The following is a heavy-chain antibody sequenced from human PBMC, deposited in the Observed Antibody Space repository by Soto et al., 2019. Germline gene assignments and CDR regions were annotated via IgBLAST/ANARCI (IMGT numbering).Heavy chain of an antibody. J-gene: IGHJ6*02. CDR3: AKDPGASNSYGVDV. Sequence: EVQLLESGGGLVQPGGSLRLSCAASGLTFSLYAMTWVRQAPGKGLEWVSALSGSGSSTYYADSVKGRFTTTRDNSKKTLCLQMHSPRAEDGALYGWAKDPGASNSYGVDVWGQGTTVTVSS. D-gene: IGHD4-4*01. CDR1: GLTFSLYA. CDR2: LSGSGSST. V-gene: IGHV3-23*01.